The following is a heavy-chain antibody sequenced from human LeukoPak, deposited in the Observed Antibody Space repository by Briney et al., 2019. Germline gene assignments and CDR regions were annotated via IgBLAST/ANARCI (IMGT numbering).Heavy chain of an antibody. Sequence: GGSLRLSCAASGFTFSSYWMYWVRQAPGKGLVWFSRINSDGSSTSYADSVKGRFTISRDNAKNTLYLQMNSLRAEDTAVYYCARGEDYYGSGSYYNVDHWFDPWGQGTLVTVSP. D-gene: IGHD3-10*01. V-gene: IGHV3-74*01. CDR3: ARGEDYYGSGSYYNVDHWFDP. J-gene: IGHJ5*02. CDR1: GFTFSSYW. CDR2: INSDGSST.